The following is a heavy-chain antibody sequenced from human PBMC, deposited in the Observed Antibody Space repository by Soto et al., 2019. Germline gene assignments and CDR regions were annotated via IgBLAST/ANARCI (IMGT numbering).Heavy chain of an antibody. CDR3: AVVVVAATHPSYDY. V-gene: IGHV1-69*13. CDR2: IIPILGTA. CDR1: GGTFSSYA. D-gene: IGHD2-15*01. Sequence: ASVKVSCKASGGTFSSYAISWVRQAPGQGLEWMGGIIPILGTANYAQKFQGRVTITADESTSTAYMELSSLRSEDTAVYHCAVVVVAATHPSYDYWGQGTLVTVSS. J-gene: IGHJ4*02.